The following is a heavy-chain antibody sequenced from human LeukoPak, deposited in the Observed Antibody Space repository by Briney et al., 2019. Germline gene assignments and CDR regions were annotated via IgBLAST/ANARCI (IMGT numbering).Heavy chain of an antibody. J-gene: IGHJ4*02. V-gene: IGHV1-2*02. D-gene: IGHD2-15*01. CDR1: GYTFTGYY. CDR3: ARGGYVVVVAATYDY. Sequence: ASVKVSCKASGYTFTGYYMHWVRQAPGQGFEWMGWINPNSGGTNYAQKFQGRVTMTRDTSISTAYMELSRLRSDDTAVYYCARGGYVVVVAATYDYWGQGTLVTVSS. CDR2: INPNSGGT.